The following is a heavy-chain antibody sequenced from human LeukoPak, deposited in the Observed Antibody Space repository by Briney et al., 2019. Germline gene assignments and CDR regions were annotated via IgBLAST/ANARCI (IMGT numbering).Heavy chain of an antibody. V-gene: IGHV4-39*01. CDR1: GASISSSSYY. CDR2: IYYSGST. D-gene: IGHD6-19*01. CDR3: ARTVAGYYFDY. Sequence: SETLSLTCTVSGASISSSSYYWGWIRQPPGKGLEWIGHIYYSGSTYYNPSLKSRVTISVDTSKNQFSLKLSSVTAADTAVYYCARTVAGYYFDYWGQGTLVTVSS. J-gene: IGHJ4*02.